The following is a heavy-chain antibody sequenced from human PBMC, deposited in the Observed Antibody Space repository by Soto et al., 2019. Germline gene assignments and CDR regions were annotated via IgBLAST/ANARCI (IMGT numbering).Heavy chain of an antibody. J-gene: IGHJ4*02. CDR2: ISYDGSTK. V-gene: IGHV3-30*18. CDR3: AKVLAPAVLHVSDF. D-gene: IGHD2-2*01. CDR1: GFSFRSSG. Sequence: QVQLVESGGGVVQPGRSLRLSCSASGFSFRSSGFHWGRQAPGKGLEWLAFISYDGSTKHYSDSVRGRFTVSRDNSKNTLYLQMSGLRPEDTAVYYCAKVLAPAVLHVSDFWGQGTLVAVSS.